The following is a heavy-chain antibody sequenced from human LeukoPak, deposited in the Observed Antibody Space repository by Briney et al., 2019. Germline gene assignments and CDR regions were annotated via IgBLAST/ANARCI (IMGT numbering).Heavy chain of an antibody. J-gene: IGHJ2*01. Sequence: SETLSLTCTVSGYSISSGYYWSWIRQPAGKGLEWIGRVYSRGSTNYNPSLKSRVTISVDTSKSQFSLKLSSVTAADTAVYYCARQWPYLYFDLWGRGTLVTVSS. CDR1: GYSISSGYY. V-gene: IGHV4-61*02. D-gene: IGHD6-19*01. CDR2: VYSRGST. CDR3: ARQWPYLYFDL.